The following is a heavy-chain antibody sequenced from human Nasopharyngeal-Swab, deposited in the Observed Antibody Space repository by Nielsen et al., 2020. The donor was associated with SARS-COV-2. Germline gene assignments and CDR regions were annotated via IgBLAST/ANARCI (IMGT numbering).Heavy chain of an antibody. CDR2: ISGSGITT. CDR3: AGDPRLRYFDY. V-gene: IGHV3-23*01. D-gene: IGHD3-16*01. Sequence: WIRQPPGKGLEWVSVISGSGITTYYADSVKGRFTISRDNSKNTLYPQMNSLRAEDTAIYYCAGDPRLRYFDYWGQGTLVTVSS. J-gene: IGHJ4*02.